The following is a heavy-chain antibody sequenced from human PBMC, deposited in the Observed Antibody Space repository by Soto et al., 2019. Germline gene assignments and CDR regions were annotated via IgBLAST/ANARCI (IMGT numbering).Heavy chain of an antibody. D-gene: IGHD4-17*01. CDR3: ARWDYGYYARFDY. CDR1: GGSFSGYY. CDR2: INHSGST. V-gene: IGHV4-34*01. Sequence: SETLSLTCAVYGGSFSGYYWSWIRQPPGKGLEWIGEINHSGSTNYNPSLKSRVTISVDTSKNQFSLKLSSLRSEDTAVYYCARWDYGYYARFDYWGQGTLVTVSS. J-gene: IGHJ4*02.